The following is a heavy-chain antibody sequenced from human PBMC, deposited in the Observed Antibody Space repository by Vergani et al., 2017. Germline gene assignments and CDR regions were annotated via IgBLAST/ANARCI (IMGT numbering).Heavy chain of an antibody. D-gene: IGHD1-26*01. V-gene: IGHV1-69*13. Sequence: QVQLVQSGAEVKKPGASVKVSCKVSGYTLTELSMHWVRQAPGKGLEWMGGIIPIFGTANYAQKFQGRVTITADESTSTAYMELRSLRSDDTAVYYCARATPWGSYSGFDYWGQGTLVTVSS. CDR3: ARATPWGSYSGFDY. CDR2: IIPIFGTA. J-gene: IGHJ4*02. CDR1: GYTLTELS.